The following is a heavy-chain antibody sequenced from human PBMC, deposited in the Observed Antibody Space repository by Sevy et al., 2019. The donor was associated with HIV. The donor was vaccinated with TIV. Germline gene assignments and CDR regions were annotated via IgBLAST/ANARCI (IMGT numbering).Heavy chain of an antibody. V-gene: IGHV4-30-2*01. CDR3: VRGPSYGYVSYGFDV. Sequence: LSLTCAVSGGSISTGGFSWNWIRQPPGKGLEWIGHIYRTGNTYYNPSLGSRVSISVDRSRNQFSLKLSSVTAADTAVYYCVRGPSYGYVSYGFDVWGQGTMVTVSS. J-gene: IGHJ3*01. D-gene: IGHD3-16*01. CDR2: IYRTGNT. CDR1: GGSISTGGFS.